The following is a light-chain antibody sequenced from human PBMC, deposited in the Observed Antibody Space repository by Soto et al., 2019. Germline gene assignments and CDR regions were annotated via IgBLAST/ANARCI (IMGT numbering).Light chain of an antibody. Sequence: ETVMTQSPATLSVSPGERATLSCRASQSVGSNLAWYQQKPGQAPRLLIYYTSTRATGIPARFSGSGSGTEFTLTISSLQSDDVAVYYCQQYHNWPPLTFGGGTKVEIK. CDR3: QQYHNWPPLT. CDR2: YTS. J-gene: IGKJ4*01. CDR1: QSVGSN. V-gene: IGKV3-15*01.